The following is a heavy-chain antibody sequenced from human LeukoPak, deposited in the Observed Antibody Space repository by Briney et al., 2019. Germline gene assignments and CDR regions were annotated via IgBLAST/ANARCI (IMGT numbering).Heavy chain of an antibody. J-gene: IGHJ3*02. V-gene: IGHV4-59*06. CDR2: IYYSGST. Sequence: SETLSLTCTVSGASISSYYWSWIRQHPGKGLEWIGYIYYSGSTYYNPSLKSRVTISVDTSKNQFSLKLSSETAADTAVYYCARGCYYDSSGYYYLNAFDIWGQGTMVTVSS. CDR1: GASISSYY. D-gene: IGHD3-22*01. CDR3: ARGCYYDSSGYYYLNAFDI.